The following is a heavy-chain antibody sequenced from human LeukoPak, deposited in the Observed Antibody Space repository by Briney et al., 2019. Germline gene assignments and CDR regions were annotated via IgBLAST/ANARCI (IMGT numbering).Heavy chain of an antibody. Sequence: PGGSLRLSCAASGFTFSSYAMSWVRQTPGQGLEWVSAISGSGGSTYCADSVKGRFTISRDNSKNTLYLQMNSLRAEDTAVYYCARTIYYYDSSGLLETYFDYWGQGTLVTVSS. CDR2: ISGSGGST. CDR3: ARTIYYYDSSGLLETYFDY. CDR1: GFTFSSYA. V-gene: IGHV3-23*01. D-gene: IGHD3-22*01. J-gene: IGHJ4*02.